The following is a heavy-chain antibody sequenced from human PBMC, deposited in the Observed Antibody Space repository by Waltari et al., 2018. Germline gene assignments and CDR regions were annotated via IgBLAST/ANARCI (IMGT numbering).Heavy chain of an antibody. D-gene: IGHD3-3*01. CDR2: VSANGDT. J-gene: IGHJ3*02. Sequence: QLQLQESGPGLVKPSETLSLTCTVSGDSITSPIYHWGWIRQPPGKGLEWIGRVSANGDTYYNPSLKSRVTISVGTSKTQFSLKLSSVTAADTAVFYCARRLEMSGITYDAFDIWGQGTMVTGSS. CDR3: ARRLEMSGITYDAFDI. CDR1: GDSITSPIYH. V-gene: IGHV4-39*01.